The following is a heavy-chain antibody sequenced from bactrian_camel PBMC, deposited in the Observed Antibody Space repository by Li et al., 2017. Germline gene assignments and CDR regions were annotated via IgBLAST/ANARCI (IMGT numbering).Heavy chain of an antibody. Sequence: QVQLVESGGGSVQAGGSLRLSCAASGFTVSRYYMAWFRQRPGQEREGIAAIDSGGMTTYAYSVSGRFVVSKDNDNNTLYLQMNSLKPDDTGMYFCAADFVNKQLARYYDYWGQGTQVTVS. CDR2: IDSGGMT. CDR1: GFTVSRYY. D-gene: IGHD2*01. CDR3: AADFVNKQLARYYDY. J-gene: IGHJ4*01. V-gene: IGHV3S55*01.